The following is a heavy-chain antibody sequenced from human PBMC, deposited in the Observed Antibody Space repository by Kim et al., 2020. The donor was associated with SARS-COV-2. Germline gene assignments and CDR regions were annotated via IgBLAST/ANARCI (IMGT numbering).Heavy chain of an antibody. CDR3: ATVIRITMIVVVTDAFDI. V-gene: IGHV1-24*01. CDR2: FDPEDGET. J-gene: IGHJ3*02. Sequence: ASVKVSCKVSGYTLTELSMHWVRQAPGKGLEWMGGFDPEDGETIYAQKFQGRVTMTEDTSTDTAYMELSSLRSEDTAVYYCATVIRITMIVVVTDAFDIWGQGTMVTVSS. D-gene: IGHD3-22*01. CDR1: GYTLTELS.